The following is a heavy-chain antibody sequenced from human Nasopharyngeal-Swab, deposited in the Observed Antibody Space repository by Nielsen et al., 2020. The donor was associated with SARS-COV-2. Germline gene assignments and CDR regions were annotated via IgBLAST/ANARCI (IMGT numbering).Heavy chain of an antibody. D-gene: IGHD7-27*01. V-gene: IGHV3-74*01. J-gene: IGHJ4*02. CDR2: INIDGSRT. CDR1: GFTFSDHW. CDR3: ARDFDKTGD. Sequence: GESLKISCAVSGFTFSDHWIHWVRQVPGKGLVWVSRINIDGSRTGYADSVKGRFTISRGNAKNTVYLQMNGLRVGDTALYYCARDFDKTGDWGQGTLVTVSS.